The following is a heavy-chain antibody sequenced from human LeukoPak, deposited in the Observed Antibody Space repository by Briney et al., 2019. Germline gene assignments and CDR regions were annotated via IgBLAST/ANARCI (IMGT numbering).Heavy chain of an antibody. CDR2: ISSSSSYI. CDR3: ARDHSSGWYSEAFDI. D-gene: IGHD6-19*01. J-gene: IGHJ3*02. CDR1: GFTFSSYS. Sequence: GGSLRLSCAASGFTFSSYSMNWVRQAPGKGLEWVSSISSSSSYIYYADSVKGRFTISRDNAKNSLYLQMNSLRAEDTAVYYCARDHSSGWYSEAFDIWGQGTMVTVSS. V-gene: IGHV3-21*01.